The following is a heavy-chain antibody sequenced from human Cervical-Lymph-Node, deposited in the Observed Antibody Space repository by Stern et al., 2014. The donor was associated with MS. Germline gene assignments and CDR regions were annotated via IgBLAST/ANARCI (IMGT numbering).Heavy chain of an antibody. D-gene: IGHD2-2*01. CDR2: SYYSGST. Sequence: VQLVESGPGLVKPSQTLSLTCTVSGGSISSGGYYWSWIRQHPGKGLEXIGYSYYSGSTYYNPSLKSRVTISVDTSKNQFSLKLSSVTAADTAVYYCARVAPAAIIVDPWGQGTLVTVSS. J-gene: IGHJ5*02. CDR3: ARVAPAAIIVDP. V-gene: IGHV4-31*03. CDR1: GGSISSGGYY.